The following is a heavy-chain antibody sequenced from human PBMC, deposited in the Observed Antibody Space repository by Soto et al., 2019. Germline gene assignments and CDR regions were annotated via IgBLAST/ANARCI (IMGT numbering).Heavy chain of an antibody. CDR2: ITSSGGTI. CDR1: GFTFSDYY. CDR3: ARDPLHHGSTFDY. V-gene: IGHV3-11*01. J-gene: IGHJ4*02. D-gene: IGHD3-10*01. Sequence: QVQLVESGGGLVKPGGSLRLSCATSGFTFSDYYMSWILQPPGKGLEGISYITSSGGTIYYADSVKGRFTISSDNAKHSLYLPMNGLRAADTAVYYCARDPLHHGSTFDYWGPGTLVTVSS.